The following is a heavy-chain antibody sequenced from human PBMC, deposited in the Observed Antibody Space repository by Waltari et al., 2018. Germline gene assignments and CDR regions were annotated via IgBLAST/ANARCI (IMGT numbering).Heavy chain of an antibody. CDR1: GGTFSSYA. V-gene: IGHV1-69*08. CDR3: ARGRIVVVPAAIRYYGMDV. CDR2: IIPIFGTA. D-gene: IGHD2-2*01. Sequence: QVQLVQSGAEVKKPGSSVKVSCKASGGTFSSYAISWVRQAPGQGLEWMGRIIPIFGTANYAQKFQGRVTITADKSTSTAYMELSSLRSEDTAVYYCARGRIVVVPAAIRYYGMDVWGQGTTVTVSS. J-gene: IGHJ6*02.